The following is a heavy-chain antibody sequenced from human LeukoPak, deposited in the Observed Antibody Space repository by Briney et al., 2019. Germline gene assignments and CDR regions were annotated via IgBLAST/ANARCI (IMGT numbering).Heavy chain of an antibody. V-gene: IGHV3-21*06. Sequence: GGSLRLSCTASGLTFSTSGFNWVRQAPGKGLEWVASIGPTGSDRYHADSIKGRFTISRDNDNNFLYLQMNSLRAEDTAVYYCATETNGRHYDYWGQGTLLTVSS. CDR3: ATETNGRHYDY. D-gene: IGHD1-14*01. J-gene: IGHJ4*02. CDR1: GLTFSTSG. CDR2: IGPTGSDR.